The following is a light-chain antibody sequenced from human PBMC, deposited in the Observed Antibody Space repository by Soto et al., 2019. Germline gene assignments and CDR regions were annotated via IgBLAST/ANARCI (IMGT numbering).Light chain of an antibody. CDR3: QQYDTSPIT. CDR2: DAS. V-gene: IGKV3-20*01. J-gene: IGKJ5*01. CDR1: QSVSNNY. Sequence: EIVLTQSPGTLSLSPGERATLSCRASQSVSNNYLAWYQQKPGQAPRLLIFDASNRATGIPARFSGSGSATDFTLTITPLEPEDFVVYFCQQYDTSPITFGQGTRLEI.